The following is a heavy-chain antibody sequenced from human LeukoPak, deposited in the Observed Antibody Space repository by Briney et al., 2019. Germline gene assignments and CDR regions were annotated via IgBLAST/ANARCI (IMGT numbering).Heavy chain of an antibody. V-gene: IGHV3-21*01. CDR2: ISSSSSYI. D-gene: IGHD2-15*01. J-gene: IGHJ6*03. CDR3: AKVRLGYCSGGSCSRGGTPMDV. Sequence: GGSLRLSCAASGFTFSSYSMNWVRQAPGKELEWVSSISSSSSYIYYADSVKGRFTISRDNAKNSLFLQMNSLRAEDTAVYYCAKVRLGYCSGGSCSRGGTPMDVWGKGTTVTISS. CDR1: GFTFSSYS.